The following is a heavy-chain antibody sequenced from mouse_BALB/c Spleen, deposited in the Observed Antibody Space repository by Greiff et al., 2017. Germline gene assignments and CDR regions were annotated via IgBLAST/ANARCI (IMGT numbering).Heavy chain of an antibody. CDR2: ISNGGGST. J-gene: IGHJ4*01. Sequence: VQLKESGGGLVQPGGSLKLSCAASGFTFSSYTMSWVRQTPEKRLEWVAYISNGGGSTYYPDTVKGRFTISRDNAKNTLYLQMSSLKSEDTAMYYCARRNGNYLDYYAMDYWGQGTSVTVSS. CDR3: ARRNGNYLDYYAMDY. D-gene: IGHD2-1*01. V-gene: IGHV5-12-2*01. CDR1: GFTFSSYT.